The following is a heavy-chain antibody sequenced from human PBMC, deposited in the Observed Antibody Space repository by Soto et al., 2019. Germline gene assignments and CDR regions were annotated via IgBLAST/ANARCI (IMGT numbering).Heavy chain of an antibody. CDR2: IYHSGST. CDR3: ALVPITMVRGPLDY. D-gene: IGHD3-10*01. J-gene: IGHJ4*02. Sequence: LSLTCAVSGGSISSSNWWSWVRQPPGKGLEWIGEIYHSGSTNYNPSLKSRVTISVDKPKNQFSLKLSSVTAADTAVYYCALVPITMVRGPLDYWGQGTLVTVSS. V-gene: IGHV4-4*02. CDR1: GGSISSSNW.